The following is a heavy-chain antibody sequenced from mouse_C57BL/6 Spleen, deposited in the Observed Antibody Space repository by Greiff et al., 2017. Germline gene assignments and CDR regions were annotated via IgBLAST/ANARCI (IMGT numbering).Heavy chain of an antibody. J-gene: IGHJ1*03. V-gene: IGHV1-72*01. D-gene: IGHD1-1*01. Sequence: QVQLQQPGAELVKPGASVKLSCTASGYTFTSYWMHWVKQRPGRGLEWIGRIDPNSGGTKYNEKFKSKATLTVDKPSSTACMQLSSLTSGDSAVYNYARSHYYGSSDVRYFEVWGTGTTVTVSS. CDR2: IDPNSGGT. CDR1: GYTFTSYW. CDR3: ARSHYYGSSDVRYFEV.